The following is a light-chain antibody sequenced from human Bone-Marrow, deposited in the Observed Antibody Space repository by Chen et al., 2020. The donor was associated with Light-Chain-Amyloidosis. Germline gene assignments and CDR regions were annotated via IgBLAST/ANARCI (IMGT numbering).Light chain of an antibody. CDR3: ALYLNSGLWV. J-gene: IGLJ3*02. V-gene: IGLV8-61*01. CDR2: NTH. Sequence: QTVVTQEPSVSVSPGGTVTLTCGFRLGPVSSGFHPSWDRQTPGRPPRTLSYNTHSRSSGVADRFSGSSREKKAVLTITGAQADDEADYYCALYLNSGLWVFGGGTKLTVL. CDR1: LGPVSSGFH.